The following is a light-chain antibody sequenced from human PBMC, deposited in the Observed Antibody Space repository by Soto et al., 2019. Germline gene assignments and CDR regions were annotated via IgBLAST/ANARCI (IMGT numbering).Light chain of an antibody. CDR2: GAF. Sequence: IVMTQCPATLSESPGEGATLSCRASQSVSSNLAWYQQKLGQAPTLLIYGAFTRATGIPARFSGTGSGTEFTLTISSLQSEDFALYYCQQYNDCPLTFGQGTKVDIK. CDR1: QSVSSN. J-gene: IGKJ1*01. V-gene: IGKV3-15*01. CDR3: QQYNDCPLT.